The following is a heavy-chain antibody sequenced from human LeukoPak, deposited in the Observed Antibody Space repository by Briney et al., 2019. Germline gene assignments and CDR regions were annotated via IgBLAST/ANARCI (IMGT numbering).Heavy chain of an antibody. CDR3: ARGDFYYYMDV. CDR2: INWNGGNT. J-gene: IGHJ6*03. CDR1: GFIFNDHD. Sequence: PGGSLRLSCAASGFIFNDHDMSWVRQGPGKGLEWVSGINWNGGNTNYADSVKGRFTISRDNAKNPLYLQMNSLRAEDTALYYCARGDFYYYMDVWGKGTTVTVSS. V-gene: IGHV3-20*04.